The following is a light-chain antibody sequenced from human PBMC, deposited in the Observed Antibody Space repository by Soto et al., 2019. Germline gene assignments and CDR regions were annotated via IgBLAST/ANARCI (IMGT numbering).Light chain of an antibody. Sequence: QAVVTQPASVSGSPGQSITISCTGTSNDVGLYNYVSWYQQHPGKAPKLMIYDVTERPSGVSNRFSGSKSGNTASLTISGLQAEDEGDYYCSSYTISTTYVFGTGTKLTVL. J-gene: IGLJ1*01. CDR1: SNDVGLYNY. V-gene: IGLV2-14*03. CDR2: DVT. CDR3: SSYTISTTYV.